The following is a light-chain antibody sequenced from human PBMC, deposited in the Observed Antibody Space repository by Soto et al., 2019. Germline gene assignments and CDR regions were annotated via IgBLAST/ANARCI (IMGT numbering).Light chain of an antibody. CDR3: QQRSNWPIT. CDR2: DAS. J-gene: IGKJ5*01. V-gene: IGKV3-11*01. CDR1: QNVDKF. Sequence: EIELTQSPATLSLSPGETATLSCRASQNVDKFLAWYQQRPGQAPRLLIYDASSRPTDIPARFSGSGSGTDFTLTISSLEPEDFALYYCQQRSNWPITFGQGTRLEI.